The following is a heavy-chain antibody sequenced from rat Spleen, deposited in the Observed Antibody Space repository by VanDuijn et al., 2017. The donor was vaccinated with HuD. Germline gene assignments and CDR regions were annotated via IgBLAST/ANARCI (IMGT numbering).Heavy chain of an antibody. V-gene: IGHV5-29*01. CDR3: TTPDYYDGSYYYGWFAY. CDR1: GFAFSDHY. Sequence: EVQLVESDGGLVHPGRSLKLSCAASGFAFSDHYVAWVRQGPTKGLEWVATINYDGRSTFYRDSVRDRFTISRDNAKSTLYLQMDSLRSEDTATYYCTTPDYYDGSYYYGWFAYWGQGTLVTVSS. D-gene: IGHD1-12*02. CDR2: INYDGRST. J-gene: IGHJ3*01.